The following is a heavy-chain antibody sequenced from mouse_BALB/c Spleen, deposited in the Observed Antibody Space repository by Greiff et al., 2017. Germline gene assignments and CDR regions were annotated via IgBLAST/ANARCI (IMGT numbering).Heavy chain of an antibody. D-gene: IGHD2-4*01. CDR2: ISYSGST. CDR1: GYSITSDYA. V-gene: IGHV3-2*02. CDR3: ARSTMITLDY. J-gene: IGHJ2*01. Sequence: EVQGVESGPGLVKPSQSLSLTCTVTGYSITSDYAWNWIRQFPGNKLEWMGYISYSGSTSYNPSLKSRISITRDTSKNQFFLQLNSVTTEDTATYYCARSTMITLDYWGQGTTLTVSS.